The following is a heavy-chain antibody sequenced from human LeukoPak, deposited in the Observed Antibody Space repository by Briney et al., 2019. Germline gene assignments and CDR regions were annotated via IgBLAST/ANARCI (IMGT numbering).Heavy chain of an antibody. CDR3: ARAKYVSSGPPGVFDY. V-gene: IGHV4-30-4*01. D-gene: IGHD3-22*01. CDR2: IYYSGST. Sequence: PSETLSLTCTVSGGSISSYYWSWIRQPPGKGLEWIGYIYYSGSTYSNPSLKSRVTMSVDTSKNQFSLELSFVTAADTAVYYCARAKYVSSGPPGVFDYWGQGTLVTVSS. CDR1: GGSISSYY. J-gene: IGHJ4*02.